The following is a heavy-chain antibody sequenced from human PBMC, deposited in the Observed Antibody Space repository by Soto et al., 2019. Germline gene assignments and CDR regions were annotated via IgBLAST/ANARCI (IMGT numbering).Heavy chain of an antibody. J-gene: IGHJ4*02. CDR1: GDSVSRNTAS. Sequence: SQTLSLTCAISGDSVSRNTASWNWIRQSPSRGLEWLGRTYFRSKWYNDYAVSVKSRIIINPDTSNNQFSLQLNSVTPEDTAVYYCARKPSVADPFDYWCQGTLVTVSS. CDR3: ARKPSVADPFDY. CDR2: TYFRSKWYN. V-gene: IGHV6-1*01. D-gene: IGHD6-19*01.